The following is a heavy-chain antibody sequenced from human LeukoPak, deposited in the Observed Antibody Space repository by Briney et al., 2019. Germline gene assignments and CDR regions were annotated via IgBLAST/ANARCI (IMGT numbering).Heavy chain of an antibody. Sequence: PGGSLRLSCAASGFTFSSYSMNWVRQAPGKGLEWVSYISSSSSTIYYADSVKGRFTISRDNAKNSLYLQMNSLRAEDTAVYYCARDSGVNDYGDYDYYYYGMDVWGQGTTVTVSS. V-gene: IGHV3-48*04. CDR3: ARDSGVNDYGDYDYYYYGMDV. D-gene: IGHD4-17*01. CDR2: ISSSSSTI. CDR1: GFTFSSYS. J-gene: IGHJ6*02.